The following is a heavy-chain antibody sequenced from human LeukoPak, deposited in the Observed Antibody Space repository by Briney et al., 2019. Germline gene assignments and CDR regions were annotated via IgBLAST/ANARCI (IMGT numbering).Heavy chain of an antibody. CDR1: GYGFTSDW. J-gene: IGHJ4*02. CDR2: IDPSDSYT. D-gene: IGHD6-19*01. CDR3: ARQVPYSSGWAYYFDY. V-gene: IGHV5-10-1*01. Sequence: GAALQISSKGAGYGFTSDWISWVRRMPGKGMVWRGRIDPSDSYTNYSPSFQGHVTISADKSISTAYLQWSSLKASDTAMYYCARQVPYSSGWAYYFDYWGQGTLVTVSS.